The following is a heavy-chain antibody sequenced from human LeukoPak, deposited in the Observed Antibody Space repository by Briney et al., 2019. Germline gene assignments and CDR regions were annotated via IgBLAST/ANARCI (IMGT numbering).Heavy chain of an antibody. CDR2: ISASGNT. CDR1: GGSISNYY. D-gene: IGHD3-9*01. Sequence: PSETLSLTCTVSGGSISNYYWSWIRQPAGKGLEWIGRISASGNTNYNPSLKSRVTMSVDTSMNLFALKLSSVTAADTAVYYCARARYVNSFYAFDIWGQGTLVTVSS. J-gene: IGHJ3*02. V-gene: IGHV4-4*07. CDR3: ARARYVNSFYAFDI.